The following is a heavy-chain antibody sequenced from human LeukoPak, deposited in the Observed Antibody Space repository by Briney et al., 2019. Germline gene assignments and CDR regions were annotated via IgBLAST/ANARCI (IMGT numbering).Heavy chain of an antibody. CDR3: ARGSPNLFDY. D-gene: IGHD1-14*01. V-gene: IGHV3-23*01. CDR2: ISGSGGNT. J-gene: IGHJ4*02. CDR1: GFTFSNCA. Sequence: GGSLRLPCAASGFTFSNCAMTWVRQAPGKGLEWVSSISGSGGNTYYADSVRGRFTISRDNSKNTLYLQMNSLRAEDTAVYYCARGSPNLFDYWGQGTLVTVSS.